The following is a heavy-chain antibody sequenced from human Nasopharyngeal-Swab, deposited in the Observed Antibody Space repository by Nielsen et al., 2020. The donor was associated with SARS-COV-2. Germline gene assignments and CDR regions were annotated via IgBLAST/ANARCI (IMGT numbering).Heavy chain of an antibody. V-gene: IGHV3-74*01. CDR2: INSDGSST. Sequence: GGSLRLSCAASGFTFSSYWMHWVRQAPGKGLVWVSRINSDGSSTSYADSVKGRFTISRDNAKKPLYRQMNSLRAEDTAVYYCARYRSSWGFFDFWGQGTLVTFS. J-gene: IGHJ4*02. D-gene: IGHD6-13*01. CDR1: GFTFSSYW. CDR3: ARYRSSWGFFDF.